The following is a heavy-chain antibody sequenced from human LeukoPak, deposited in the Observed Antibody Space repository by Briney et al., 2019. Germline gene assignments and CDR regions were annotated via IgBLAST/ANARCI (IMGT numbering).Heavy chain of an antibody. J-gene: IGHJ6*02. CDR2: INPNSGGT. D-gene: IGHD2-2*01. Sequence: GASVKVSCKASGYTFTGYYMHWVRQAPGQGLEWMGWINPNSGGTNYAQKFQGRVTMTRDTSISTAYMELSRLRSDDTAVYYCARDPRYCSSTSCYYYYYGMDVWGQGTTVTVSS. CDR1: GYTFTGYY. V-gene: IGHV1-2*02. CDR3: ARDPRYCSSTSCYYYYYGMDV.